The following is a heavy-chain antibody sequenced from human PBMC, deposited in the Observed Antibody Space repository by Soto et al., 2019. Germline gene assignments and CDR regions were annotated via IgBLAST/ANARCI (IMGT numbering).Heavy chain of an antibody. Sequence: QVQLQESGPGLVKPSETLSLTCTVSGGSISSYYWSWIRQPPGKGLEWIGYIHSSGSTDYNPSLKSRVTISVLTSKYQFSLKLSSVTAADTAVYYCARVGEYCTGGRCYSSWFDPWGQGTLVTVSS. CDR1: GGSISSYY. CDR2: IHSSGST. D-gene: IGHD2-15*01. V-gene: IGHV4-59*12. J-gene: IGHJ5*02. CDR3: ARVGEYCTGGRCYSSWFDP.